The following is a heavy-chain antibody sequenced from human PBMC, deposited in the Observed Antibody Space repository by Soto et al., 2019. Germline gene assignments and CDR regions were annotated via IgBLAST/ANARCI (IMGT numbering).Heavy chain of an antibody. CDR3: ARSVTFLSGWYNFDY. Sequence: ESGGGVVQPGRSLRLSCAASGFTFSSYGMHWVRQAPGKGLEWVAVIWYDGSNKYYADSVKGRFTISRDNSKNTLYLQMNSLRAEDTAVYYCARSVTFLSGWYNFDYWGQGTLVTVSS. J-gene: IGHJ4*02. D-gene: IGHD6-19*01. CDR1: GFTFSSYG. V-gene: IGHV3-33*01. CDR2: IWYDGSNK.